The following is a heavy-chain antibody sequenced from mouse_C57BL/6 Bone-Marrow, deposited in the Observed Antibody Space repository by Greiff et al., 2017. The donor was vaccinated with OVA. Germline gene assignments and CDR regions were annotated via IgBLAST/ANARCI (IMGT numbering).Heavy chain of an antibody. J-gene: IGHJ4*01. CDR1: GYTFTSYW. Sequence: QVQLQQPGAELVRPGSSVKLSCKASGYTFTSYWMHWVKQRPIQGLEWIGNIDPSDSETHYNQKFKDKATLTVDKSSSTAYMQLSSLTSEDSAVYYCARGIYDGYYVLCAMDYWGQGTSVTVSS. D-gene: IGHD2-3*01. CDR3: ARGIYDGYYVLCAMDY. CDR2: IDPSDSET. V-gene: IGHV1-52*01.